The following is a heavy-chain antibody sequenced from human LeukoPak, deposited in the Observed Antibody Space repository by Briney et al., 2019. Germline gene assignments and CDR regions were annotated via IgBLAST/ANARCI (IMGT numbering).Heavy chain of an antibody. V-gene: IGHV4-61*08. J-gene: IGHJ4*02. CDR1: GGSISSGGYY. CDR2: IYYSGST. D-gene: IGHD3-10*01. CDR3: ARAASGVRGVIH. Sequence: SETLSLTCTVSGGSISSGGYYWSWIRQPPGKGLEWIGYIYYSGSTNYNPSLKSRVTISVDTSKNQFSLKLSSVTAADTAVYYCARAASGVRGVIHWGQGTLVTVSS.